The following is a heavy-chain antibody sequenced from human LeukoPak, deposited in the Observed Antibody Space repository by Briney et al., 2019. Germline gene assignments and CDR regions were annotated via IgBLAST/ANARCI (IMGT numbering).Heavy chain of an antibody. J-gene: IGHJ4*02. D-gene: IGHD1-1*01. CDR3: ARDFSWNDPLRSTPFDY. CDR1: GYTFRSYG. Sequence: GASVKASYKPSGYTFRSYGIHWLRQAPGQGLERMVWISPYNGNTTYAQKLQGRVTVTTDTSTSTTYMELRSQRSDDTAVYFCARDFSWNDPLRSTPFDYWGEGTLVTVSS. CDR2: ISPYNGNT. V-gene: IGHV1-18*01.